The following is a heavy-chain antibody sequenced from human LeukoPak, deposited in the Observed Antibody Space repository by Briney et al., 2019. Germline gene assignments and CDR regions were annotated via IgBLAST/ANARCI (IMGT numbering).Heavy chain of an antibody. Sequence: GGSLRLSCAASGFTFSSFGIHWARQAPGKGLEWVTVISFDGSNKYFADSVKGRFTISRDNAKNSLYLQMNSLRAGDTAFYYCARIPKGSHVVVPAALRASWYFDVWGRGTLVTVSS. D-gene: IGHD2-2*02. CDR1: GFTFSSFG. V-gene: IGHV3-30*03. J-gene: IGHJ2*01. CDR3: ARIPKGSHVVVPAALRASWYFDV. CDR2: ISFDGSNK.